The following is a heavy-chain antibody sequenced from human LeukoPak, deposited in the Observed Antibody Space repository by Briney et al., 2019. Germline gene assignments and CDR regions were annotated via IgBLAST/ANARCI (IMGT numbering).Heavy chain of an antibody. V-gene: IGHV1-69*06. Sequence: GASVKVSYKASGGTFSSYAISWVRQAPGQGLEWMGGIIPIFGTANYAQKFQGRVTITVDKSTSTAYMELSSLRSEDTAVYYCARAGAHDAFDIWGQGTMVTVSS. CDR1: GGTFSSYA. J-gene: IGHJ3*02. CDR2: IIPIFGTA. CDR3: ARAGAHDAFDI. D-gene: IGHD3-10*01.